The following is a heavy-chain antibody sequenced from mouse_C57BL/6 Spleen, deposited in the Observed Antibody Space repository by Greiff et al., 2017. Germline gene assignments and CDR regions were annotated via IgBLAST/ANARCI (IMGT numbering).Heavy chain of an antibody. CDR3: ARDGPFAY. CDR2: INPNNGGT. CDR1: GYTFTSYW. J-gene: IGHJ3*01. D-gene: IGHD2-3*01. V-gene: IGHV1-53*01. Sequence: QVQLQQPGTELVKPGASVKLSCKASGYTFTSYWMHWVKQRPGQGLEWIGYINPNNGGTSYNQKFKGKATLTVNKSSSTAYMELRSLTSEDSAVYYCARDGPFAYWGQGTLVTVSA.